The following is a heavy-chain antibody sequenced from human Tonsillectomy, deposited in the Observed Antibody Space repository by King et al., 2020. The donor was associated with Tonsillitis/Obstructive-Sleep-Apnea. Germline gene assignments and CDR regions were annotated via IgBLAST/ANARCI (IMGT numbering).Heavy chain of an antibody. CDR3: ATEGAWSSTRCSDY. CDR2: ISCNSGSI. V-gene: IGHV3-9*01. J-gene: IGHJ4*02. D-gene: IGHD2-2*01. CDR1: GFTFDDYA. Sequence: VQLVESGGGLVQPGRSLRLSCAASGFTFDDYAMHWVRQAPGKGLEWVSGISCNSGSIGYADSVKGRFTISRDNAKNSLYLQMNSLRAEDTALYYCATEGAWSSTRCSDYWGQGTLVTVSS.